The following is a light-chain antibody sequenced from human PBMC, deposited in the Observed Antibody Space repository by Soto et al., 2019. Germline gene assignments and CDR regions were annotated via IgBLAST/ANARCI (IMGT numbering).Light chain of an antibody. V-gene: IGKV1-5*03. CDR2: KAS. J-gene: IGKJ1*01. CDR3: XXXXXXSEA. Sequence: DIQMTHSPSTLSASVGDRVTITCRASQSISAWLAWYQQKPGKAPKLLIYKASTLESGVPSRFSGSGSGTEFTLTISSLQPDDFATXXXXXXXXXSEAFGQGTKGDIK. CDR1: QSISAW.